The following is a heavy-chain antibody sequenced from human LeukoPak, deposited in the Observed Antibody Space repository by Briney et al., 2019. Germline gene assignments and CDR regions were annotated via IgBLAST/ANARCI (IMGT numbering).Heavy chain of an antibody. D-gene: IGHD6-13*01. CDR1: GGSISSGGYS. Sequence: SETLSLTCAVSGGSISSGGYSWSWIRQPPGKGVEWIGYIYHSGSTYYNPSLKSRVTISVDRSKNQFSLRVSSVTAADTAIYYCARQSPLAAAGTFDYWGQGTLVTVSS. V-gene: IGHV4-30-2*02. CDR3: ARQSPLAAAGTFDY. CDR2: IYHSGST. J-gene: IGHJ4*02.